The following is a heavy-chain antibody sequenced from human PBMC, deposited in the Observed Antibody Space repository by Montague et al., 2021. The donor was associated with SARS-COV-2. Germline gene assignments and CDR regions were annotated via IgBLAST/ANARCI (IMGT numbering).Heavy chain of an antibody. V-gene: IGHV4-38-2*02. D-gene: IGHD3-3*01. CDR3: ARDVRYYDFWSGRAQTSPDY. CDR1: GFSINTGYY. CDR2: IYHSGST. J-gene: IGHJ4*02. Sequence: SETLSLTCTVSGFSINTGYYWGWIRQPPGKGLEWIGSIYHSGSTYYNPSLKSRVTISVDTSKNQFSLKLSSVTAADTAVYYCARDVRYYDFWSGRAQTSPDYWGQGTLVTVSS.